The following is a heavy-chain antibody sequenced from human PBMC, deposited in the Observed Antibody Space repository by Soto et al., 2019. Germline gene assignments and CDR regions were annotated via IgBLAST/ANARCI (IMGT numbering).Heavy chain of an antibody. CDR2: ISYDGSNK. D-gene: IGHD6-13*01. J-gene: IGHJ6*02. Sequence: QVQLVESGGGVVQPGRSLRLSCAASGFTFSSYGMNWVRQAPGKGLEWVAVISYDGSNKYYADSVKGRFTISRDSPKNMLYLQMNSLRAEDTAVYYCAKEDSSSWHYYYGMDVWGQGTTVTVSS. CDR3: AKEDSSSWHYYYGMDV. V-gene: IGHV3-30*18. CDR1: GFTFSSYG.